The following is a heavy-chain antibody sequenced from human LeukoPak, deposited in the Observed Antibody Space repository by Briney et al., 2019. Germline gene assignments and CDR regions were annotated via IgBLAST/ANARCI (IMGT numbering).Heavy chain of an antibody. CDR1: GYTLTGYY. CDR3: ARVASTTRRHDSFDI. D-gene: IGHD1-1*01. J-gene: IGHJ3*02. V-gene: IGHV1-2*02. CDR2: INPNSGDT. Sequence: GASVKVSCKASGYTLTGYYMHWVRQAPGQGLQWMGWINPNSGDTIYAQKFQGRVTMARDTSISTAYMELSRLRSDDTAVYYCARVASTTRRHDSFDIWGQGTLVTVSS.